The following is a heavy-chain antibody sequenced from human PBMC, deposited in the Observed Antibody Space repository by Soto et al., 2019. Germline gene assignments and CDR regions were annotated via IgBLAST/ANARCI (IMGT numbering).Heavy chain of an antibody. Sequence: EVQLVESGGGLVQPGGSLRLSCGASAFTFSTYWMTWVRQAPGKGLEWVANIKQDGSQKYYVDSVKGRFTISRDNAKNSLYLQMNSLRAEDTAVYYCVRDPRWVYGYGMDVWGQGTTVTVSS. CDR2: IKQDGSQK. CDR1: AFTFSTYW. J-gene: IGHJ6*02. CDR3: VRDPRWVYGYGMDV. V-gene: IGHV3-7*01. D-gene: IGHD4-17*01.